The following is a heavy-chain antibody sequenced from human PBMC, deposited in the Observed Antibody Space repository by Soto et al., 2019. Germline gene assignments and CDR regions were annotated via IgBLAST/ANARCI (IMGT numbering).Heavy chain of an antibody. D-gene: IGHD6-13*01. J-gene: IGHJ6*02. V-gene: IGHV3-33*01. CDR1: GFTFSNHA. CDR2: IWYDGSNK. CDR3: ARDGQQPTPYALDV. Sequence: QVQLVESGGGVVQPGTSLRLSCTTPGFTFSNHAMHWVRQAPGKGLEWVAQIWYDGSNKYYADSVKGRFTISRDNSRNMVYVQMNSLRVEDTGVYYCARDGQQPTPYALDVWGQGTSVTVSS.